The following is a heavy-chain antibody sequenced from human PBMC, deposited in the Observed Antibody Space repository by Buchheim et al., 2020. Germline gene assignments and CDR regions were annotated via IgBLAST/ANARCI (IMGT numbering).Heavy chain of an antibody. Sequence: QVQLQESGPGLVKPSETLSLTCTVSGGSVSSGSYYWSWIRQPPGKGLEWIGYIYYSGSTNYNPSLKSRVTISVDTSKNQFSLKLSSVTAADTAVYYCARAGLGYYYGSGSSPYGMDVWGQGTT. CDR3: ARAGLGYYYGSGSSPYGMDV. D-gene: IGHD3-10*01. J-gene: IGHJ6*02. CDR2: IYYSGST. V-gene: IGHV4-61*01. CDR1: GGSVSSGSYY.